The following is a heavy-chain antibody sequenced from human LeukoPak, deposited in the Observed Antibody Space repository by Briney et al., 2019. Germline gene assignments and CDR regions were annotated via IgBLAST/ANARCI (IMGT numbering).Heavy chain of an antibody. D-gene: IGHD1-26*01. CDR3: AREESGSYTYFDY. J-gene: IGHJ4*02. CDR1: GYTFTGYY. Sequence: ASVKVSCKASGYTFTGYYMHWVRQAPGQGLEWMGWINPNSGGTNYAQKFQGRVTMTRDTSISTAYMELSRLRSDDTAVYYCAREESGSYTYFDYWGRGTLVTVSS. CDR2: INPNSGGT. V-gene: IGHV1-2*02.